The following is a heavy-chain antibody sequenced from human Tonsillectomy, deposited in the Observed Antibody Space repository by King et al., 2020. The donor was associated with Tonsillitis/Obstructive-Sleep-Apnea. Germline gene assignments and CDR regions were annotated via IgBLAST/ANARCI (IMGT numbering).Heavy chain of an antibody. CDR2: INPNSGGT. Sequence: VQLVESGAEVKKPGASVKVSCKASGYTFTGYYMHWVRQAPGQGLEWMGWINPNSGGTNYAQKFQGRVTMTRDTSISTAYVELSSLRSDDTAVYYCARLGYCTKGVCYSRDYYYYGMDVWGQGTTVTVSS. J-gene: IGHJ6*02. CDR3: ARLGYCTKGVCYSRDYYYYGMDV. V-gene: IGHV1-2*02. D-gene: IGHD2-8*01. CDR1: GYTFTGYY.